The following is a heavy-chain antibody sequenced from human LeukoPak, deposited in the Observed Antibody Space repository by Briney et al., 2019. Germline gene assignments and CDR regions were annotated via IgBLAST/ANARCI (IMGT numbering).Heavy chain of an antibody. CDR3: ARDLYGGNSGGDY. CDR1: GFTSSSYA. Sequence: GGSLRLSCAASGFTSSSYAMHWVRQAPGKGLEYVSAISSNGGSTCYANSVKGRFTISRDNSKNTLYLQMGSLRAEDMAVYYCARDLYGGNSGGDYWGQGTLVTVSS. V-gene: IGHV3-64*01. CDR2: ISSNGGST. D-gene: IGHD4-23*01. J-gene: IGHJ4*02.